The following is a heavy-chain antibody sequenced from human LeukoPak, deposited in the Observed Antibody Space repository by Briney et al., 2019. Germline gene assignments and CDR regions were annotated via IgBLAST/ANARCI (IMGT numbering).Heavy chain of an antibody. CDR1: GGSISSYY. CDR3: ARVSSSWTRDFDY. D-gene: IGHD6-13*01. J-gene: IGHJ4*02. CDR2: IYYSGST. Sequence: SETLSLTCTVSGGSISSYYWSWIRQPPGKGLEWVGYIYYSGSTNYNPSLKSRVTISVDTSKNQFSLKLGSVTAADTAVYYGARVSSSWTRDFDYWGQGTLVTVSS. V-gene: IGHV4-59*01.